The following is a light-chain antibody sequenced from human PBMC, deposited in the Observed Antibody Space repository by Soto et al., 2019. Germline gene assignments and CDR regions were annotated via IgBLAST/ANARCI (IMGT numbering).Light chain of an antibody. CDR2: GAS. Sequence: ENVLTQSPGTLSLSPGERATLSCRASQTVTGHYLAWQQQKPGQAHSLLVYGASTLATGIPDRFSGRESGTAFPLIITILKSADSASHYCHRYGAAPLAVCSPLSFGGGNKVEIK. V-gene: IGKV3-20*01. J-gene: IGKJ4*01. CDR1: QTVTGHY. CDR3: HRYGAAPLAVCSPLS.